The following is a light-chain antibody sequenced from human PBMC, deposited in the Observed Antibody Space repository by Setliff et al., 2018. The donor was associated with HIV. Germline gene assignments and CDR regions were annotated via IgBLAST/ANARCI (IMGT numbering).Light chain of an antibody. CDR1: TSDVGAYNY. CDR2: EVT. J-gene: IGLJ1*01. CDR3: SSHGAIGV. V-gene: IGLV2-8*01. Sequence: QAVVTQPPSASGSPGQSVTISCTGTTSDVGAYNYVSWYQQHPGKAPKLIIYEVTKRPSGVPDRFSGSKSGNTASLTVSWLQAEDEADYYCSSHGAIGVFGTGTKVTVL.